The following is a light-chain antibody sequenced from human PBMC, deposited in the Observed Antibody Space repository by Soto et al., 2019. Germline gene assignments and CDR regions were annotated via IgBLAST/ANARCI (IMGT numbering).Light chain of an antibody. CDR2: GAS. CDR3: QQYGSSPRT. V-gene: IGKV3-15*01. Sequence: EIVMTQSPATLSVSPGERATRSCRASQSVSSNLAWYQQKPGQAPRLLIYGASTRATGIPARFSGSGSGTEFTLTISRLEPEHFAVYYCQQYGSSPRTFGQGTKVDIK. CDR1: QSVSSN. J-gene: IGKJ1*01.